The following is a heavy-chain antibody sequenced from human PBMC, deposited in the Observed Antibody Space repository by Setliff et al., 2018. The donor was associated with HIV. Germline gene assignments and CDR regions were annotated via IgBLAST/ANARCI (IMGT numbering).Heavy chain of an antibody. CDR2: VNPNSGDA. CDR1: GHSFTTYF. J-gene: IGHJ6*02. CDR3: ARNFGLSPSGKYYYYYGMDI. Sequence: ASVKVSCKASGHSFTTYFLHWERQAPGQGLEWLGWVNPNSGDAIYAQNFQGRVTMTRDTSINAAYMELRGLRSDDTAVYYCARNFGLSPSGKYYYYYGMDIWGQGTTVTVSS. D-gene: IGHD3-10*01. V-gene: IGHV1-2*02.